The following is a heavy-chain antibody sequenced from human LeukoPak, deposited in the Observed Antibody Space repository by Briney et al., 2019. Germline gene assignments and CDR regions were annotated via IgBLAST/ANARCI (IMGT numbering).Heavy chain of an antibody. CDR2: IYHSGST. V-gene: IGHV4-38-2*02. CDR3: ARDHDILTGYSDY. J-gene: IGHJ4*02. Sequence: SETLSLTCAVSGYSISSGYYWGWIRQPPGKGLEWIGSIYHSGSTYYNPPLKSRVTISVDTSKSQFSLKLSSVTAADTAVYYCARDHDILTGYSDYWGQGTLVTVSS. D-gene: IGHD3-9*01. CDR1: GYSISSGYY.